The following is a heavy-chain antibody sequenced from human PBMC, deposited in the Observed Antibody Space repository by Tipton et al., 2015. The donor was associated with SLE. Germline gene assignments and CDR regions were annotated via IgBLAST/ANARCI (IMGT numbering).Heavy chain of an antibody. CDR3: AREVHFFDY. J-gene: IGHJ4*02. CDR1: GGSISSYY. Sequence: TLSLTCTVSGGSISSYYWTWIRQPPGKELEWIGYIYYSGSTDYNPSLKSRVTISIDTSKNQFSLKLSPVTAADTAVYYCAREVHFFDYWGQGTLVTVSS. V-gene: IGHV4-59*01. CDR2: IYYSGST.